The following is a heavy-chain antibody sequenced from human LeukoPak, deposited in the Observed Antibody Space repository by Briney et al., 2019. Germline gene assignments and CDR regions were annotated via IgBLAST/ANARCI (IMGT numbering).Heavy chain of an antibody. J-gene: IGHJ1*01. D-gene: IGHD3-9*01. CDR3: AKGDILTGYPTEYFQH. V-gene: IGHV3-23*01. CDR2: ICASGDST. Sequence: GGSLRLSCAASGFTFSSYAMSWVRQAPGKGLEWVSAICASGDSTYYTDPVKGRFTISRDNSKNTLYLQMNSLRAEDTAVYYCAKGDILTGYPTEYFQHWGQGTLVTVSS. CDR1: GFTFSSYA.